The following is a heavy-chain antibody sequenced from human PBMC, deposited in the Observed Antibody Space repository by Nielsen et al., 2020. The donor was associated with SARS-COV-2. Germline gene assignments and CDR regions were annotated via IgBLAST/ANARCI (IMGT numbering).Heavy chain of an antibody. CDR1: GYTFNKDF. Sequence: ASVKVSCKASGYTFNKDFVHWVRQAPGQGLEWTGRINPSDGRTTYAQRFQGRVTITADESTSTFYMELSSLRSEDTAVYYCVRDRGVECRGGTCYRSWFDPWGQGTLVTVSS. CDR2: INPSDGRT. V-gene: IGHV1-46*02. D-gene: IGHD2-15*01. CDR3: VRDRGVECRGGTCYRSWFDP. J-gene: IGHJ5*02.